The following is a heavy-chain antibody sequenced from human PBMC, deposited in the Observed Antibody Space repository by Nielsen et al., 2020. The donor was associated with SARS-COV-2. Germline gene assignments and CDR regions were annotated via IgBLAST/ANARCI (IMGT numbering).Heavy chain of an antibody. Sequence: GESLKISCVASGFTFGTYGMHWVRQAPGKGLEWVAIIWYDGSSKNYADSVKGRFTVSRDNSKNTLYLQINGLRDEDMAVYYCARGITLVRGGIIKSYYYYGLDVWGQGTTVTVSS. J-gene: IGHJ6*02. CDR1: GFTFGTYG. CDR3: ARGITLVRGGIIKSYYYYGLDV. CDR2: IWYDGSSK. V-gene: IGHV3-33*08. D-gene: IGHD3-10*01.